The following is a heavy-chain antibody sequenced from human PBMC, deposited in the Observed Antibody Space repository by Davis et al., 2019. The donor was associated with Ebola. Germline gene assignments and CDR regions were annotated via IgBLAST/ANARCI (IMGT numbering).Heavy chain of an antibody. J-gene: IGHJ6*02. D-gene: IGHD1-26*01. Sequence: ASVKVSCKASGYTFTSYYMHWVRQAPGQGLEWMGVINPGGGATSYAREFRGRVTMTSDSSTSTVSMQLSSLRVEDTAVYYCARDPGVEYKLPFPTQYYGLDAWGQGTTVTVSS. CDR3: ARDPGVEYKLPFPTQYYGLDA. CDR1: GYTFTSYY. CDR2: INPGGGAT. V-gene: IGHV1-46*01.